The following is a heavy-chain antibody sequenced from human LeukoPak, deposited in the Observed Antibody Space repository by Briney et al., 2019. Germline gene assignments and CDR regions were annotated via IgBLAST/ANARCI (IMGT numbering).Heavy chain of an antibody. CDR2: INPSGGRT. J-gene: IGHJ4*02. CDR3: ASDGAYQPPRY. V-gene: IGHV1-46*01. Sequence: RASVKVSCKASGYVFTSYYIHWMRQGPGQGLEWMGKINPSGGRTNYAQKFQDRVTLTSDTSTSTAYMDLSSLRFEDTAVYYCASDGAYQPPRYWGQGTLVTVSS. D-gene: IGHD2-2*01. CDR1: GYVFTSYY.